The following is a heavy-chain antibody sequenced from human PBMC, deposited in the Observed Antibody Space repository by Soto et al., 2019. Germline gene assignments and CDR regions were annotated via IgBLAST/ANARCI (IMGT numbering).Heavy chain of an antibody. CDR3: AKDAVYNDGLWLMDH. D-gene: IGHD2-21*01. CDR2: IYGNSGGI. V-gene: IGHV3-23*01. Sequence: PGGSLRLSCTASGLPHSSFAMMWVRQAPGKGLECVSGIYGNSGGIEYADSVKGRFTISRDNSKNTVYLQMTDLRADDTAVYYCAKDAVYNDGLWLMDHWGQGTQVTVSS. J-gene: IGHJ4*02. CDR1: GLPHSSFA.